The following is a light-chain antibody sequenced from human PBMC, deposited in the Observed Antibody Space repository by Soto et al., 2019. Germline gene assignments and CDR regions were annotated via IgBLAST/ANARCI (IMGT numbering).Light chain of an antibody. J-gene: IGLJ2*01. V-gene: IGLV1-40*01. CDR2: VNS. CDR3: QSYDNSLSVHVV. CDR1: SSNIGAGYD. Sequence: QSVLPQPPSVSGAPGQRVTISCTGTSSNIGAGYDVHWYQQVPGTSPKLLIFVNSNRPSGVPDRFSGSKSGTSASLASTGLQAEDEADYYCQSYDNSLSVHVVFGGGTSLTVL.